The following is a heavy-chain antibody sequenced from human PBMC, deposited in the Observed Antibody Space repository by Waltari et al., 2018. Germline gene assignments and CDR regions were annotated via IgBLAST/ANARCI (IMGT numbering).Heavy chain of an antibody. V-gene: IGHV3-48*03. Sequence: EVQLVDSGGHLVQPGGSLSRSCADSGLVSGAYEMTWVRQAPGKGLEWLSFIGIGGSYLFYADSVKGRFTIYRDDAENSVYLQMDSLRVEDTAVYYCARDESGDVDFDYWGQGTLVTVSS. CDR1: GLVSGAYE. CDR3: ARDESGDVDFDY. J-gene: IGHJ4*02. D-gene: IGHD5-12*01. CDR2: IGIGGSYL.